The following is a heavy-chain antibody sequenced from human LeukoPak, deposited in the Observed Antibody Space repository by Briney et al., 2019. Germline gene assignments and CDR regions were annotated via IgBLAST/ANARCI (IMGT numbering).Heavy chain of an antibody. CDR2: IYTSGST. Sequence: SETLSLTCTVSGGSISSGSYYWSWIRQPAGKGLEWIGRIYTSGSTNYNPSLKSRVTISVDTPKNQFSLKLSSVTAADTAVYYCARALTYYDFWSGFSFDIWGQGTMVTVSS. D-gene: IGHD3-3*01. CDR1: GGSISSGSYY. J-gene: IGHJ3*02. V-gene: IGHV4-61*02. CDR3: ARALTYYDFWSGFSFDI.